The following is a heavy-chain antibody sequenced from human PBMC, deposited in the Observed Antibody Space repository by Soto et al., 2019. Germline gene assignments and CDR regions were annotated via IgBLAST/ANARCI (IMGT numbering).Heavy chain of an antibody. V-gene: IGHV4-59*08. Sequence: LSLTCTVSGGSISSYYWSWIRQPPGKGLEWIGYIYYSGSTNYNPSLKSRVTISVDTSKNQFSLKLSSVTAADTAVYYCARHSPYCGGDCYSYDYWGQGTLVTVSS. CDR1: GGSISSYY. CDR3: ARHSPYCGGDCYSYDY. CDR2: IYYSGST. D-gene: IGHD2-21*02. J-gene: IGHJ4*02.